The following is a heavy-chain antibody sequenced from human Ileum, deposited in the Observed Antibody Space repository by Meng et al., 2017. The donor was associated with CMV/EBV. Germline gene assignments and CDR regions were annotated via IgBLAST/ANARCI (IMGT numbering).Heavy chain of an antibody. CDR1: GDSVSSNSAA. Sequence: LRLSCAISGDSVSSNSAAWNWIRQSPSRGLEWLGRTYYRSKWYNDYAVSVKSRITINPDTSKNQFSLQLNSVTSDDTAVYYCARGSLRGYSGYGSFDYWGQGTLVTVSS. J-gene: IGHJ4*02. CDR3: ARGSLRGYSGYGSFDY. CDR2: TYYRSKWYN. V-gene: IGHV6-1*01. D-gene: IGHD5-12*01.